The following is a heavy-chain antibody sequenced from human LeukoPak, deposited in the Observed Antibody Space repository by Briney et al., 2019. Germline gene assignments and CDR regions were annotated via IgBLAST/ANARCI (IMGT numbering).Heavy chain of an antibody. D-gene: IGHD1-26*01. Sequence: GGSLRLSCAASGFTFSTYWMAWVRQAPGKGLEWVANIKGDESARHQADSVKGRFTISRDNAQNSVYLQMSSLRGEDTAVDYCARDVGGSLDYWGQGTLVTVSS. CDR1: GFTFSTYW. J-gene: IGHJ4*02. CDR3: ARDVGGSLDY. CDR2: IKGDESAR. V-gene: IGHV3-7*01.